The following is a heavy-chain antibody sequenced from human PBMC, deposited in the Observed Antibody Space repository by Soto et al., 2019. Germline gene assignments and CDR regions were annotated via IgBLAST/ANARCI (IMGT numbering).Heavy chain of an antibody. V-gene: IGHV3-30*18. J-gene: IGHJ4*02. CDR1: GFAFSSYG. Sequence: GGSLRLSCAASGFAFSSYGMHWFRQAPGKGLEWVAVISYDGSNKYYADSVKGRFTISRDNSKNTLYLQMNSLRAEDTAVYYCAKASDRIQLWSPHFDYWGQGTLVTVSS. CDR2: ISYDGSNK. CDR3: AKASDRIQLWSPHFDY. D-gene: IGHD5-18*01.